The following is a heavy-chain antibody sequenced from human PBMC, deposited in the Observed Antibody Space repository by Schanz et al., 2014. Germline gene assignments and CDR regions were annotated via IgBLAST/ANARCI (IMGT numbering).Heavy chain of an antibody. CDR2: IYHSGNT. CDR3: ARDRGHGDLPGDI. J-gene: IGHJ3*02. Sequence: QVQLQESGPGLVKPSGTLSLTCAVSGASISSSNWWSWVRQPPGKGLEWIGEIYHSGNTNYNASLKSRVTISVDTSKNQFSLKLSSVTAADTAVYYCARDRGHGDLPGDIWGQGTMVTVSS. CDR1: GASISSSNW. D-gene: IGHD4-17*01. V-gene: IGHV4-4*02.